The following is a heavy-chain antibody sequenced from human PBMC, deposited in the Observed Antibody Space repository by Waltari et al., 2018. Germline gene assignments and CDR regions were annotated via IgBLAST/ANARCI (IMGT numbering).Heavy chain of an antibody. D-gene: IGHD2-2*01. CDR3: ARDLNDIVVVPAAIGWFDP. CDR2: ISAYNGNT. V-gene: IGHV1-18*01. J-gene: IGHJ5*02. Sequence: QVQLVQSGAEVKKPGASVKVSCKASGYTFTSYGISWVRQAPGQGLEWMGWISAYNGNTNYAQKLQGRVTMTTDTSTSTAYMELRSLRSDDTAVYYCARDLNDIVVVPAAIGWFDPWGQGTLVTVSS. CDR1: GYTFTSYG.